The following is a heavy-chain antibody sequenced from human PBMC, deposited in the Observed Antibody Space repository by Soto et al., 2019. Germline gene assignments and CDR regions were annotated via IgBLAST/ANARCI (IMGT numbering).Heavy chain of an antibody. Sequence: PGGSMRLSCAASGFTFSTYSMNWVRQAPGKGLEWVSYISSSSSTIFYTDSVKGRFTVSRDNAKNSLYLQMNSLRAEDTAVYYWFDPWGQGTLVTVSS. J-gene: IGHJ5*02. CDR3: FDP. V-gene: IGHV3-48*01. CDR2: ISSSSSTI. CDR1: GFTFSTYS.